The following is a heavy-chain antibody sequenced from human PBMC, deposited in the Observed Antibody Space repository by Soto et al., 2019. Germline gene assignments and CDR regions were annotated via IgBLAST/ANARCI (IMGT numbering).Heavy chain of an antibody. J-gene: IGHJ4*02. D-gene: IGHD5-18*01. CDR2: IYWNDDK. Sequence: SGPTAGEPTQTLTLTCTFSGFSLSTSGLGVGWIRQPPGKALEWLALIYWNDDKRYSPSLKARLTITKDTSKNQVVLTMINMDPVDTATYYCSHLNTRGYFLDYRTQGALVTVSS. CDR1: GFSLSTSGLG. CDR3: SHLNTRGYFLDY. V-gene: IGHV2-5*01.